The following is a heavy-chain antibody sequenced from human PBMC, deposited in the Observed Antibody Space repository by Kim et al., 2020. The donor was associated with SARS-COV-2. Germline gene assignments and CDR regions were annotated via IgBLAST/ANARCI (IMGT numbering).Heavy chain of an antibody. Sequence: SETLSLTCTVSGGSISSSSYYWGWIRQPPGKGLEWIGSIYYSGSTYYNPSLKSRVTISVDTSKNQFSLKLSSVTAADTAVYYCARGLRGVIIIHAERFDP. CDR2: IYYSGST. D-gene: IGHD3-10*01. V-gene: IGHV4-39*01. J-gene: IGHJ5*02. CDR3: ARGLRGVIIIHAERFDP. CDR1: GGSISSSSYY.